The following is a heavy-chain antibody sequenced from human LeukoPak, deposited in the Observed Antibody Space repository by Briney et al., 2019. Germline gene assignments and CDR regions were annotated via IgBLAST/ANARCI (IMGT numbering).Heavy chain of an antibody. CDR3: ARGYGRIEYSSSSRAYYMDV. CDR2: IYYSGST. J-gene: IGHJ6*03. Sequence: SETLSLTCTVSGGSISSHYWSWIRQPPGKGLEWIGYIYYSGSTNYNPSLKSRVTMSVDTSKNQFSLKLSSVTAADTAVYYCARGYGRIEYSSSSRAYYMDVWGKGTTVTVSS. V-gene: IGHV4-59*11. D-gene: IGHD6-6*01. CDR1: GGSISSHY.